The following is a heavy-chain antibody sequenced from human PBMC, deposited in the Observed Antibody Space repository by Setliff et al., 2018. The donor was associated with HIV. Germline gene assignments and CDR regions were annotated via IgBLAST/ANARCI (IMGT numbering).Heavy chain of an antibody. CDR2: ISPNSGDT. J-gene: IGHJ4*02. Sequence: AASVKVSCKASGYTFTGYYMHWVRQAPGQGPEWMGWISPNSGDTYYAQKFQGSVTMTRDTSINTVYMELTRLRSDDTAVYYCARVSRSGWFFDWWGQGSLVTVSS. CDR1: GYTFTGYY. CDR3: ARVSRSGWFFDW. D-gene: IGHD6-19*01. V-gene: IGHV1-2*02.